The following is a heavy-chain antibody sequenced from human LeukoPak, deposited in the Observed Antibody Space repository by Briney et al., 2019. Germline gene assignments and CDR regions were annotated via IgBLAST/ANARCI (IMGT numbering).Heavy chain of an antibody. Sequence: PGGSLRLSCAASGFTFSSYGMHWVRQAPGKGLEWVAVIWYDGSNKYYADSVKGRFTISRDNSKNTLYLQMNSLRAEDTAVYYCARGINSYYYYDMDVWGQGTTVTVSS. CDR2: IWYDGSNK. J-gene: IGHJ6*02. V-gene: IGHV3-33*01. CDR3: ARGINSYYYYDMDV. D-gene: IGHD2-15*01. CDR1: GFTFSSYG.